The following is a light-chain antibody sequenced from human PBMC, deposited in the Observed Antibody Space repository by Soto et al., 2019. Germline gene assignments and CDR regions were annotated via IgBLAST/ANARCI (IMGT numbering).Light chain of an antibody. Sequence: QSALTQPRSVSGSPGQSVTISCTGTSSDVGAYNFVSWYQQHPGKAPKLIIYDVSKRPSGVPDRISGSKSGNTASLTISGLQAEDEADYYCCSYAGSYNVVFGGGTKVTVL. CDR1: SSDVGAYNF. J-gene: IGLJ2*01. CDR2: DVS. V-gene: IGLV2-11*01. CDR3: CSYAGSYNVV.